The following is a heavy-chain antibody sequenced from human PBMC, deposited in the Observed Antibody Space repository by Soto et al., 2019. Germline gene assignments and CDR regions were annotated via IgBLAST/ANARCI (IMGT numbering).Heavy chain of an antibody. Sequence: GESLQISCAVSGITFKDYGLSWVRQAPGKGLQWVAGINWNGGSIGYADSVKGRFTISRDNSKNTLYLQMNSLRAEDTAVYYCAKDYTSPFDYWGQGTLVTVSS. CDR3: AKDYTSPFDY. J-gene: IGHJ4*02. CDR1: GITFKDYG. D-gene: IGHD3-16*01. V-gene: IGHV3-20*04. CDR2: INWNGGSI.